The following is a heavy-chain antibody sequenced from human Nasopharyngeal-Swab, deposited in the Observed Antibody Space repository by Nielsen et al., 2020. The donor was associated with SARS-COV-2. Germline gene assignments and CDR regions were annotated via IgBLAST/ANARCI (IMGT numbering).Heavy chain of an antibody. Sequence: GESLKISCAASGFTFSSYAMSWVRQAPGKGLEWVSAISGSGGSTYYADSVKGRFTISRDNSKNTLYLQMNSLRAEDTAVSYCSKGPVELWLNPAYYFDYWGQGTLVTVSS. D-gene: IGHD5-18*01. CDR2: ISGSGGST. CDR1: GFTFSSYA. V-gene: IGHV3-23*01. CDR3: SKGPVELWLNPAYYFDY. J-gene: IGHJ4*02.